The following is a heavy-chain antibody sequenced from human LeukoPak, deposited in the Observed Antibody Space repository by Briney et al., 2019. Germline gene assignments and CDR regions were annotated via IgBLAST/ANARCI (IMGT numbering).Heavy chain of an antibody. J-gene: IGHJ4*02. V-gene: IGHV1-18*01. D-gene: IGHD3-3*01. CDR2: ISAYNGNT. CDR1: GYTFTSYG. Sequence: ASVKVSCKASGYTFTSYGISWVRQAPGQGLEWMGWISAYNGNTNYAQKLQGRVTMTTDTSTSTAYMELRSLRSDDTAVYYCARMYYDFWRGTVDYWGQGTLVTVSS. CDR3: ARMYYDFWRGTVDY.